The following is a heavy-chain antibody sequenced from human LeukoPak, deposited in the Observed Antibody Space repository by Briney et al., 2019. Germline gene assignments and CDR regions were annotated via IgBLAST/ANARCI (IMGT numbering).Heavy chain of an antibody. D-gene: IGHD2-15*01. Sequence: PGGSLRLSCVASGFTFSRHGMNWVRQAPGKGLEWVSGISPSGDIKYYVDSVKGRFTVSRDNSKNTLYLQMNSLRAEDTAVYYCAKVRYCSGVNCYPDDNWGQGTLVTVSS. CDR1: GFTFSRHG. CDR2: ISPSGDIK. J-gene: IGHJ4*02. V-gene: IGHV3-23*01. CDR3: AKVRYCSGVNCYPDDN.